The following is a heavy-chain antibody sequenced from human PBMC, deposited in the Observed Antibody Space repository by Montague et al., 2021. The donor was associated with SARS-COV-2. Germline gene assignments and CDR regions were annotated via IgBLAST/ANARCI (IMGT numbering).Heavy chain of an antibody. V-gene: IGHV4-39*07. D-gene: IGHD2-8*01. J-gene: IGHJ4*02. CDR3: ARDSRGGSLYPFFDS. CDR1: GGSISSTTNF. Sequence: SETLSLTCAVSGGSISSTTNFWAWLRQPPGKEPEWIGSIFFRGTTYSNPSLKSRVTTSVDTSNNQFSLRLTSMTAADTAVYFCARDSRGGSLYPFFDSWRQGTLVTVSS. CDR2: IFFRGTT.